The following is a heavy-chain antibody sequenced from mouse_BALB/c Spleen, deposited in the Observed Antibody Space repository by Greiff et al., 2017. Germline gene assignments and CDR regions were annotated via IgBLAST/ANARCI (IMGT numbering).Heavy chain of an antibody. J-gene: IGHJ4*01. CDR2: ISSGGSYT. D-gene: IGHD2-10*01. V-gene: IGHV5-6*01. Sequence: VQLQQSGGDLVKPGGSLKLSCAASGFTFSSYGMSWVRQTPDKRLEWVATISSGGSYTYYPDSVKGRFTISRDNAKNTLYLQMSSLKSEDTAMYYCARTPSYDYDAMDYWGQGTSVTVSS. CDR3: ARTPSYDYDAMDY. CDR1: GFTFSSYG.